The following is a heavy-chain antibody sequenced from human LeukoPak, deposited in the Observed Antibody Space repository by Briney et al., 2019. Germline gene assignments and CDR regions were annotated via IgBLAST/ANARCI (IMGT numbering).Heavy chain of an antibody. V-gene: IGHV3-21*01. CDR3: ARGAGYRRSTSCHLWSDY. D-gene: IGHD2-2*01. CDR1: GFTFSSYS. J-gene: IGHJ4*02. Sequence: PGGSLRLSCAASGFTFSSYSMNWVRQAPGKGLEWVSSISSSSYIYYADSVKGRFTVSRDNAKNSLYLQMNSLRVEDTAVYYCARGAGYRRSTSCHLWSDYWGQGTLVTVSS. CDR2: ISSSSYI.